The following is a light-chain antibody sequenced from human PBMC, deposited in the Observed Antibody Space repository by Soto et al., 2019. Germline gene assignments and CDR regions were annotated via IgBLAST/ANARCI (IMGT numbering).Light chain of an antibody. CDR2: DAS. Sequence: EIVLTQYPATLSLSPGERSTLSCMASQILSRNLAWYQQKPGQAPRLLIYDASTRATAIPARFSGSGSETEFTLTISSLQSEDSAVYYCQQYNNWPPWTVGQGTQVDIK. CDR3: QQYNNWPPWT. CDR1: QILSRN. J-gene: IGKJ1*01. V-gene: IGKV3-15*01.